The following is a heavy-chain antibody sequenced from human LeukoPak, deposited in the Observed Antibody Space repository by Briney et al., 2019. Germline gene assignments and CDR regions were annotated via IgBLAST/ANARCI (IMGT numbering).Heavy chain of an antibody. CDR1: GFTFSSYD. V-gene: IGHV3-13*01. CDR2: IGTAGDT. CDR3: ARGYGDYNNNWFDP. Sequence: RGSLRLSCAASGFTFSSYDMHWVRQATGKGLEWVSAIGTAGDTYYPGSVKGRFTISRENAKNSLYLQMNSLRAEDTAVYYCARGYGDYNNNWFDPWGQGTLVTVSS. D-gene: IGHD4-17*01. J-gene: IGHJ5*02.